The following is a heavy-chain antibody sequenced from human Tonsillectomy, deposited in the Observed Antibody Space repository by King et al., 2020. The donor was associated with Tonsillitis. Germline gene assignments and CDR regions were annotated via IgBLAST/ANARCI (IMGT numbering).Heavy chain of an antibody. D-gene: IGHD3-10*01. V-gene: IGHV3-66*01. Sequence: VQLVESGGGLVQPGGSLRLSCAASGFAVSSKSMTWVRQAPGKGLEWVSVIFSGGSTYYADSVKARFIISRDNSDNTVWLQMDDLRAEDTAVYYCATLTEAGDHIVYYYYYMDVWGNGTTVSVSS. J-gene: IGHJ6*03. CDR2: IFSGGST. CDR3: ATLTEAGDHIVYYYYYMDV. CDR1: GFAVSSKS.